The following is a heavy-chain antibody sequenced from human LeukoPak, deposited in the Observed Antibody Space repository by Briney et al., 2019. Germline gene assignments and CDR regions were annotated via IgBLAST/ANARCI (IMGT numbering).Heavy chain of an antibody. D-gene: IGHD1-26*01. V-gene: IGHV3-74*01. J-gene: IGHJ4*02. CDR2: INSDGSST. CDR3: AKDSGTYSNDY. Sequence: GGSLRLSCAASGFTFSSYWMHWVRQAPGKGLVWVSRINSDGSSTSYADSVKGRFTVSRDNAKNTLYLQMNSLRAEDTAVYYCAKDSGTYSNDYWGQGTLVTVSS. CDR1: GFTFSSYW.